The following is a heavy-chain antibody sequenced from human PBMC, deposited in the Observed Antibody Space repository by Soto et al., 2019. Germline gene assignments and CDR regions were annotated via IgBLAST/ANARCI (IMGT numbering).Heavy chain of an antibody. V-gene: IGHV3-73*01. J-gene: IGHJ4*02. D-gene: IGHD1-26*01. CDR3: TRPGSGGNIDY. Sequence: GGSLRLSCAASGFTFSGSAMHWVRQASGKGLEWVGRIRSKANSYAAAYAASVKGRFTISRDDSKNTAYLQMNSLKTEDTAVYYCTRPGSGGNIDYWGQGTLVTVSS. CDR2: IRSKANSYAA. CDR1: GFTFSGSA.